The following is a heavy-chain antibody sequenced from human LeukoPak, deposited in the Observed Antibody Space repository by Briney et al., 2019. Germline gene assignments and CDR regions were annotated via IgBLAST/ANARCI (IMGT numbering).Heavy chain of an antibody. CDR3: AKRATVTTTYNYYYMDV. CDR2: INDNGGST. V-gene: IGHV3-23*01. Sequence: GGSLRLSCAASGFTFSSYAMSWVRQVPGKGLEWVSDINDNGGSTFYADSVKGRFTISRDNSKNTLYMQMNSLRAEDSAIYYCAKRATVTTTYNYYYMDVWGKGTTVIVSS. CDR1: GFTFSSYA. D-gene: IGHD4-17*01. J-gene: IGHJ6*03.